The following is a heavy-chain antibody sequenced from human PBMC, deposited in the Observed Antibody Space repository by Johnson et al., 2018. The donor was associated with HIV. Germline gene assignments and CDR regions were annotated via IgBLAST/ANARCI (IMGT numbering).Heavy chain of an antibody. CDR1: GFTVSRYY. CDR3: TTSKLYYYDNSGYYHYERGAFDI. V-gene: IGHV3-15*07. J-gene: IGHJ3*02. CDR2: IKSTTDGGTT. Sequence: MLLVESGGGLVQPGGSLRLSCAASGFTVSRYYMNWVRQTPGKGLEWVGRIKSTTDGGTTDYAAPVKGRFTISRDDSRNTLYLQMNSLKTEDTAVYYFTTSKLYYYDNSGYYHYERGAFDIWGQGTMVTVSS. D-gene: IGHD3-22*01.